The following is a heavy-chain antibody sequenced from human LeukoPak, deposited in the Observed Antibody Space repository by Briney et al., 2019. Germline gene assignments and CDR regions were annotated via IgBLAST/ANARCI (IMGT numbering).Heavy chain of an antibody. Sequence: GGSLRLSCAASGFTFNNAWMSWVRQAPGKGLEWVSSISSSSSYIYYADSVKGRFTISRDNAKNSLYLQMNSLRAEDTAVYYCARDVYSSGRYAYYFDYWGQGTLVTVSS. D-gene: IGHD6-19*01. CDR1: GFTFNNAW. CDR2: ISSSSSYI. CDR3: ARDVYSSGRYAYYFDY. V-gene: IGHV3-21*01. J-gene: IGHJ4*02.